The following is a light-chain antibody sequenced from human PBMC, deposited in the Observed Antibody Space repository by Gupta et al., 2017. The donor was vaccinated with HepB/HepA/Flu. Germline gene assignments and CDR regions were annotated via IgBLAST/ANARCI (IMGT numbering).Light chain of an antibody. CDR3: SSYTSSSTL. CDR2: DVS. J-gene: IGLJ3*02. V-gene: IGLV2-14*01. CDR1: SSDIGDYKY. Sequence: QPALTQPASVSGSPGQSITVSYTGASSDIGDYKYVSWYQQHPGKAPKLVIYDVSYRPSGVSNRFSGSKSGHTASLTISGLQAEDEADYYCSSYTSSSTLFGGGTKLTVL.